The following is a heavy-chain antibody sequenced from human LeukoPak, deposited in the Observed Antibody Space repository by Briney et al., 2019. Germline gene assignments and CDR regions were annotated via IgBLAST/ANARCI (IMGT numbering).Heavy chain of an antibody. J-gene: IGHJ4*02. CDR3: ARDHGSGSYFSHCDY. Sequence: GGSLRLSCAASGFTFSSYGMHWVRQAPDKGLEWVAVIWYDGSNKYYADSVKGRFTISRDDSKNTLYLQMNSLRAEDTAVYYCARDHGSGSYFSHCDYWGQGTLVTVSS. CDR2: IWYDGSNK. CDR1: GFTFSSYG. D-gene: IGHD3-10*01. V-gene: IGHV3-33*01.